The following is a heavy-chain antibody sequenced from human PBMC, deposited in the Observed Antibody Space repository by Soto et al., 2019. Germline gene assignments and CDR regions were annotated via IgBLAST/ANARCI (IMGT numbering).Heavy chain of an antibody. V-gene: IGHV1-3*01. D-gene: IGHD2-2*01. CDR2: INGGNGDT. CDR3: ARGYCSSTSCQYYFDY. Sequence: ASVKVSCKASGYTFTGYAIHWVRQAPGQRLEWMGWINGGNGDTKYSQNFQGRVTITRETSASTAYMELTSLGSEDTAVYHCARGYCSSTSCQYYFDYWGQGTPVTV. CDR1: GYTFTGYA. J-gene: IGHJ4*02.